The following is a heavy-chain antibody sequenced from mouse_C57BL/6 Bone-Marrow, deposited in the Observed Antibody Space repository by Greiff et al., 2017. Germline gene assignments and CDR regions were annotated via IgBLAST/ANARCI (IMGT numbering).Heavy chain of an antibody. D-gene: IGHD2-2*01. CDR1: GYTFTDYN. CDR2: INPNNGGT. CDR3: ARSTMVTTVARYFDV. Sequence: VQLQQSGPELVKPGASVKIPCKASGYTFTDYNMDWVKQSHGKSLEWIGDINPNNGGTIYNQKFKGKATLTVDKSSSTAYMELRSLTSEDTAVYYCARSTMVTTVARYFDVWGTGTTVTVSS. V-gene: IGHV1-18*01. J-gene: IGHJ1*03.